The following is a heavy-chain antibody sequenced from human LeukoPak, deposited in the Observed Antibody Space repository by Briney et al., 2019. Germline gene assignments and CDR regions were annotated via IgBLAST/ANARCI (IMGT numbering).Heavy chain of an antibody. V-gene: IGHV4-39*07. CDR1: GFTFSTYS. CDR2: IYYSGST. CDR3: ARGEAT. J-gene: IGHJ4*02. Sequence: GSLRLSCAASGFTFSTYSMNWVRQAPGKGLEWIGSIYYSGSTYYNPSLKSRVTTSVDTSKNRFSLKLSSVTAADTAVYYCARGEATWGQGTLVTVSS. D-gene: IGHD1-26*01.